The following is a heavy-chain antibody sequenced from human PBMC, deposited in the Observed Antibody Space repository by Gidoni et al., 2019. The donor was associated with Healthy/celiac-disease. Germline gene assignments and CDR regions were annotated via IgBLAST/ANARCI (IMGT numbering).Heavy chain of an antibody. CDR1: GFTFSSYS. V-gene: IGHV3-48*02. Sequence: EVQLVESGGGLVQPGGSLRLSCAASGFTFSSYSMNWVRQAPGKGLEWVSYISSSSSTIYYADSVKGRFTISRDNAKNSLYLQMNSLRDEDTAVYYCARDGDYVWGSYRYYPPGAFDYWGQGTLVTVSS. J-gene: IGHJ4*02. CDR3: ARDGDYVWGSYRYYPPGAFDY. D-gene: IGHD3-16*02. CDR2: ISSSSSTI.